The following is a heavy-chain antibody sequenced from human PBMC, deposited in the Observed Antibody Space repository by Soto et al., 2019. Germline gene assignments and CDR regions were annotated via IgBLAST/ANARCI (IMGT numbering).Heavy chain of an antibody. CDR2: ISSNGGST. J-gene: IGHJ3*02. Sequence: PGGSLRLSCSASGFTFSSYAMHWVRQAPGKGLEYVSAISSNGGSTYYADSVKGRFTISRDNSKNTLYLQMSSLRAEDTAVYYCVKDVEMATISERADAFDIWGQGTMVTVSS. CDR1: GFTFSSYA. V-gene: IGHV3-64D*06. D-gene: IGHD5-12*01. CDR3: VKDVEMATISERADAFDI.